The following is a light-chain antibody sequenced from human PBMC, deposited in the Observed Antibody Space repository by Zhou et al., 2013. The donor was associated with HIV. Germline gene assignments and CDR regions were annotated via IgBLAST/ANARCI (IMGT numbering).Light chain of an antibody. CDR3: QQYHNWPPLT. CDR2: GTS. Sequence: EIVLTQSPATLSVSPGETATLSCRASQSVSGYLAWYQQKPGQAPRLLIYGTSTRATGVPARFTGSGSGTEFTLTISSLQSEDFAVYYCQQYHNWPPLTFGGGTKVEMK. CDR1: QSVSGY. V-gene: IGKV3-15*01. J-gene: IGKJ4*01.